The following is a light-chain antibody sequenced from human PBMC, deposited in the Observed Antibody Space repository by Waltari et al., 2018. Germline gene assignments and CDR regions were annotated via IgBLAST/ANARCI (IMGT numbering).Light chain of an antibody. CDR2: GAF. J-gene: IGKJ5*01. CDR1: QSIADN. Sequence: EVVMTQPPATLSASPGERVTLTCRASQSIADNLAWYQQKPGYQAPRLLIYGAFTRASGIPARFTGSGSGTEFTLTISSLQSEDSAIYYCQQYNRWPPITFGQGTRLEIK. V-gene: IGKV3-15*01. CDR3: QQYNRWPPIT.